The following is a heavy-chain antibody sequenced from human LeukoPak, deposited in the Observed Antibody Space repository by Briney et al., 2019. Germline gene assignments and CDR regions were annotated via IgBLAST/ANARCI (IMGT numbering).Heavy chain of an antibody. Sequence: SETLSLTCAVYGGSFSRYYWSWIRQPPGKGLEWIGEINHSGSTNYNPSLKSRVTISVDTSKNQFSLKLSSVTAADTAVYYCARGLRYCSSTSCLAWFDPWGQGTLVTVSS. CDR3: ARGLRYCSSTSCLAWFDP. CDR1: GGSFSRYY. D-gene: IGHD2-2*01. CDR2: INHSGST. V-gene: IGHV4-34*01. J-gene: IGHJ5*02.